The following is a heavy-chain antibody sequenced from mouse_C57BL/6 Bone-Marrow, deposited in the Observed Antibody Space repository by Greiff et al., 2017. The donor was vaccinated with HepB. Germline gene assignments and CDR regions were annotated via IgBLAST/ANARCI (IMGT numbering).Heavy chain of an antibody. Sequence: LVESGAELVKPGASVKISCKASGYAFSSYWMNWVKQRPGKGLEWIGQIYPGDGDTNYNGKFKGKATLTADKSSSTAYMQLSSLTSEDSAVYFCAGSTMVTTGAYWGQGTLVTVSA. CDR3: AGSTMVTTGAY. V-gene: IGHV1-80*01. CDR2: IYPGDGDT. D-gene: IGHD2-2*01. J-gene: IGHJ3*01. CDR1: GYAFSSYW.